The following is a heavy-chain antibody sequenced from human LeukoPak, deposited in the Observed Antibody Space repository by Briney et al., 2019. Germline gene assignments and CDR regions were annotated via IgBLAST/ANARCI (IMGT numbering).Heavy chain of an antibody. D-gene: IGHD1-26*01. CDR1: GYTFSSFG. CDR3: ARDLISGHYTFDY. J-gene: IGHJ4*02. CDR2: ISSTSSTR. Sequence: PGGSLRLSCATDGYTFSSFGMNWVRQAPGKGLEWVPYISSTSSTREYADSVKGRFTVSRDNAKKSLYLQMNSLRDDDTAVYYCARDLISGHYTFDYWGQGTLVTVSS. V-gene: IGHV3-48*02.